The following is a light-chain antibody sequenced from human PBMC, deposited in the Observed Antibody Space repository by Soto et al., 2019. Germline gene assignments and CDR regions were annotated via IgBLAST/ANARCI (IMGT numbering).Light chain of an antibody. J-gene: IGKJ1*01. V-gene: IGKV3-15*01. CDR1: QSVSSN. Sequence: EIVMTQSPATLSVSPGERATLSCRASQSVSSNLAWYQQKPGQAPRLLIYGASTRATGIPARFSGSGSGTEFTLTISSLQSEDFAVYYCQQYNNWPPKRTFGQGTKGDI. CDR3: QQYNNWPPKRT. CDR2: GAS.